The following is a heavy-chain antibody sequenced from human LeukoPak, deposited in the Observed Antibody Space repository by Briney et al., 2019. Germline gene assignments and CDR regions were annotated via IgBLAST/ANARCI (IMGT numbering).Heavy chain of an antibody. CDR3: ASFVGGYSYGFIDY. J-gene: IGHJ4*02. V-gene: IGHV1-18*01. D-gene: IGHD5-18*01. Sequence: GASVKVSCKASGYTFTSYGISWVRQAPGQGLEWMGWISAYNGNTNYAQKLQGRDTMTTDTSTSTAYIELRSLRSDDTAVYYCASFVGGYSYGFIDYWGQGTLVTVSS. CDR2: ISAYNGNT. CDR1: GYTFTSYG.